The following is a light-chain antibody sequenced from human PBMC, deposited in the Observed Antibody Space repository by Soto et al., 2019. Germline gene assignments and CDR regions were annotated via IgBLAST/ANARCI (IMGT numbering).Light chain of an antibody. CDR1: QTISTY. CDR3: QQSHGIPYT. V-gene: IGKV1-39*01. J-gene: IGKJ2*01. CDR2: ATS. Sequence: DIQMTQSPSSLSASVGVRVTITCRASQTISTYLNWYQQEPGKDPKLLIYATSSLQSGVPSRFSGSGSGTDFTPTISSLQPEDFAAYYCQQSHGIPYTFGQGTKLEIK.